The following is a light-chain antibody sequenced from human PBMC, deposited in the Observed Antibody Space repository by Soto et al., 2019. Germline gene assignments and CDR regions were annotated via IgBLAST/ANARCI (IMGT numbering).Light chain of an antibody. CDR2: GNS. V-gene: IGLV1-40*01. Sequence: QLVLTQPPSVSGAPGQRVTISCTGSSSDIGADYDVHWYQQVPGAAPKVLISGNSNRPSGVPDRFSGSKSGTSASLAITGLQAEDEADYYCQSYDSSLSALIFGGGTKLTVL. J-gene: IGLJ2*01. CDR3: QSYDSSLSALI. CDR1: SSDIGADYD.